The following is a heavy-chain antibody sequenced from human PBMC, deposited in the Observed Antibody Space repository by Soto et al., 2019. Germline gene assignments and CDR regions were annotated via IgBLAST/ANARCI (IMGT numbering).Heavy chain of an antibody. D-gene: IGHD5-18*01. Sequence: SETLSLTCTVSGGSIRSYYWSWIRQPPGKGLEWIGYIYYTGSTDYNLSLKSRVTMSVDTSKNQFSLKLRSVTAADTAVYYCVRDSYNFDDWGQGILVTVSS. V-gene: IGHV4-59*01. CDR1: GGSIRSYY. J-gene: IGHJ4*02. CDR3: VRDSYNFDD. CDR2: IYYTGST.